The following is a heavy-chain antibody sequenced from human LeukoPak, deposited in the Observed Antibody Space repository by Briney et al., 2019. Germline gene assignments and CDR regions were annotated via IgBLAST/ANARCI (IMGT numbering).Heavy chain of an antibody. CDR3: VREGEGPLSKDFDY. Sequence: ASVKVSCKSAGFAFTDHYIHWVRQGPGQGLEWMGYIGPHSTFTSSPQEFQGRVTMTRDASMSTAYMELTRLTSDDTAVYYCVREGEGPLSKDFDYWGQGTLVTVSS. J-gene: IGHJ4*02. CDR2: IGPHSTFT. V-gene: IGHV1-2*02. CDR1: GFAFTDHY. D-gene: IGHD2/OR15-2a*01.